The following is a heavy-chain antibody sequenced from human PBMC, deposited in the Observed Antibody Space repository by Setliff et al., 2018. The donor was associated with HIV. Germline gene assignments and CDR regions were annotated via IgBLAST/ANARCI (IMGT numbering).Heavy chain of an antibody. V-gene: IGHV1-8*01. CDR3: ARDLNAAPSMIVVVTPGY. D-gene: IGHD3-22*01. CDR2: MNPNSGVS. Sequence: ASVKVSCKASATFTNVDIHWLRRATGQGLEWMGWMNPNSGVSGYGQKFQGRITMTRDTSISTAYMELSSLRSDDTAVYYCARDLNAAPSMIVVVTPGYWGQGTLVTVSS. CDR1: ATFTNVD. J-gene: IGHJ4*02.